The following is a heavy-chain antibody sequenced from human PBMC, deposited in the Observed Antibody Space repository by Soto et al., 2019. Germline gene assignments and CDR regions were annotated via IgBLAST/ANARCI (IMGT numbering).Heavy chain of an antibody. J-gene: IGHJ5*02. CDR1: GGTFSSYT. D-gene: IGHD3-22*01. V-gene: IGHV1-69*02. Sequence: GASVKVSCKASGGTFSSYTISWVRQAPGQGLEWMGRIIPILGIANYAQKFQGRVTITADKSTSTAYMELSSLRSEDTAVYYCANRNPMTPNWLDPWGQGTLVTVSS. CDR3: ANRNPMTPNWLDP. CDR2: IIPILGIA.